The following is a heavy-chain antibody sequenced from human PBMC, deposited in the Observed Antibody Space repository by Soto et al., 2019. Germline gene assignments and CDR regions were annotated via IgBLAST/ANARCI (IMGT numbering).Heavy chain of an antibody. Sequence: HPGWSLRLSCESSVFTFIGYGMHWVRQAPSKGLEWVAVISYYGTNEYYEDSVKGRFTISRDNSKNTLYLQMNSLRIEDTAVYFCAKEDPSGRYSLDYWGQGSQVTVSS. V-gene: IGHV3-30*18. J-gene: IGHJ4*02. D-gene: IGHD1-26*01. CDR1: VFTFIGYG. CDR3: AKEDPSGRYSLDY. CDR2: ISYYGTNE.